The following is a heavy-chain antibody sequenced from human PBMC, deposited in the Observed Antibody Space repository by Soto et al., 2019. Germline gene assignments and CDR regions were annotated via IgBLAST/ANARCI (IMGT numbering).Heavy chain of an antibody. CDR2: INPNSGGT. J-gene: IGHJ5*02. CDR1: GYTFTGYY. V-gene: IGHV1-2*02. D-gene: IGHD1-7*01. CDR3: ARDYRYNWNYYEFDP. Sequence: QVQLVQSGAEVKKPGASVKVSRKASGYTFTGYYMHWVRQAPGQGLEWMGWINPNSGGTNYAQKFQGRVTMTRDTSISTAYMELSRLRSDDTAVYYCARDYRYNWNYYEFDPWGQGTLVTVSS.